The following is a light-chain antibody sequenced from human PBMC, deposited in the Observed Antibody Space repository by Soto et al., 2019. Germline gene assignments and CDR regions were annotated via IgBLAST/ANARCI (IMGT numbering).Light chain of an antibody. V-gene: IGLV2-8*01. Sequence: QSVLTQPPSASGSPGQSVTISCTGTSSDVCGYNFVSWYQQHPGKAFNLMIYEVSKRLSGVPDRFSGSKSGNTASLTVSGLQAEDEADYYCSSYAGSNIFYVFGTGTKVTVL. CDR2: EVS. CDR1: SSDVCGYNF. J-gene: IGLJ1*01. CDR3: SSYAGSNIFYV.